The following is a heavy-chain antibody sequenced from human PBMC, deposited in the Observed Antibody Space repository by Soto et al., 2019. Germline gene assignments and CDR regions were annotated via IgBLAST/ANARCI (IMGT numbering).Heavy chain of an antibody. CDR2: ISAYNGNT. Sequence: GASVKVSCKASGYTFTSYGISWVRQAPGQGLEWMGWISAYNGNTNYAQKLQGRVTMTTDTSTSTAYMELRSLRSDDTAAYYCARVLLGYCSSTSCFLDYFDYWGQGTLVTVSS. CDR3: ARVLLGYCSSTSCFLDYFDY. D-gene: IGHD2-2*01. V-gene: IGHV1-18*01. J-gene: IGHJ4*02. CDR1: GYTFTSYG.